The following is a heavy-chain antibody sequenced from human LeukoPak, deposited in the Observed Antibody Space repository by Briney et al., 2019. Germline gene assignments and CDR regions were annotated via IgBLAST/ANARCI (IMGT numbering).Heavy chain of an antibody. CDR3: ARLGRSSFFWRDGNWFDP. CDR2: IYYSGST. Sequence: PSETLSLTCTVSGGSISSNYWSWIRQPPGKGLEWIGYIYYSGSTNYNPSLKSRVTISVDTSKNQFSLKLSSVTAADTAVYYCARLGRSSFFWRDGNWFDPWGQGTLVTVSS. D-gene: IGHD6-6*01. CDR1: GGSISSNY. J-gene: IGHJ5*02. V-gene: IGHV4-59*08.